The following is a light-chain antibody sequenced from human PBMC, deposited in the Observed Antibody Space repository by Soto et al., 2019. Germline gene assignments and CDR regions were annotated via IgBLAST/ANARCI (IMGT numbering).Light chain of an antibody. CDR2: KAS. V-gene: IGKV1-5*03. CDR1: QSISIW. J-gene: IGKJ1*01. CDR3: QQEGT. Sequence: DIQMTQSPSTLSASVGDTVTITCRASQSISIWLAWYQQKPGKAPKLLIYKASSLESGVPSRFSGSGSGTEFTLTINNLQPDDSAASYCQQEGTFGQGTKVEI.